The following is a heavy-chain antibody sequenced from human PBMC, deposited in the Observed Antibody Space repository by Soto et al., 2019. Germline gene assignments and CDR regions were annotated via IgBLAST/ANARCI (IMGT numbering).Heavy chain of an antibody. J-gene: IGHJ5*02. D-gene: IGHD2-2*01. CDR3: ARDRGYCSSTSCYSRFDP. CDR1: GYTFTSYG. CDR2: ISAYNGNT. V-gene: IGHV1-18*01. Sequence: ASVKVSCKASGYTFTSYGISWVRQAPGQGLEWMGWISAYNGNTNYAQKLQGRVYMTTETSTSTAYMELRSLRSDDTAVYYCARDRGYCSSTSCYSRFDPWGQGTLVTVSS.